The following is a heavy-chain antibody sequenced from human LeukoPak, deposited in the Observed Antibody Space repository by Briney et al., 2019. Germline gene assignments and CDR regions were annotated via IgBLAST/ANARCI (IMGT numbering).Heavy chain of an antibody. D-gene: IGHD3-22*01. Sequence: SGGSLRLSCVASGFSFHNHAMHWVRQGPGKGLEWVAVIWFDGSKKYYADSVKGRFTISRDNSKNTLYLQMNSLRAEDTAVYYCAKSQIANYYDSSGYSPETDYWGQGTLVTVSS. CDR1: GFSFHNHA. V-gene: IGHV3-30*02. CDR3: AKSQIANYYDSSGYSPETDY. CDR2: IWFDGSKK. J-gene: IGHJ4*02.